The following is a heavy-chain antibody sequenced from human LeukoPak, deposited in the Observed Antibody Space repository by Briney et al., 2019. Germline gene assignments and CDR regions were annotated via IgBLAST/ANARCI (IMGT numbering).Heavy chain of an antibody. Sequence: GGSLRLSCAASGFTFSSCSMNWVRQAPGKGLEWVGRIKSKTDGGTTDYAAPVKGRLTISRDDSKNTLYLQMNSLKTDDTAVYYCATRAGSFSSNSWGQGTLVTVSS. J-gene: IGHJ4*02. CDR2: IKSKTDGGTT. V-gene: IGHV3-15*01. D-gene: IGHD2-15*01. CDR3: ATRAGSFSSNS. CDR1: GFTFSSCS.